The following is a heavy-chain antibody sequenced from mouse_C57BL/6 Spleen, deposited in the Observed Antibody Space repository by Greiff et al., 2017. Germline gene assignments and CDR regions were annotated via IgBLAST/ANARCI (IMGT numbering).Heavy chain of an antibody. CDR3: ARDYDFEGFAY. J-gene: IGHJ3*01. D-gene: IGHD2-4*01. CDR2: IDPSDSYT. V-gene: IGHV1-69*01. Sequence: QVQLQQPGAELVMPGASVKLSCKASGYTFTSYWMHWVKQRPGQGLEWIGEIDPSDSYTNYNQQFKGKSTLTVDKSSSTAYMQLSILTSEDSAVYYCARDYDFEGFAYWGQGTLVTVSA. CDR1: GYTFTSYW.